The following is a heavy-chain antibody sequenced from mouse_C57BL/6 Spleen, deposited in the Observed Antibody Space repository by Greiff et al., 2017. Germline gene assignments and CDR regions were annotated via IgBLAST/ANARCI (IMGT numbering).Heavy chain of an antibody. Sequence: LQESGAELVRPGASVKMSCKASGYTFTSYYMHWVKQTPRQGLEWIGAIYPGNGDTSYNQKFKGKATLTVDKSSSTAYMQLSSLTSEDSAVYLCSKSNIYAMDYWGQGTSVTVSS. J-gene: IGHJ4*01. V-gene: IGHV1-12*01. D-gene: IGHD2-5*01. CDR3: SKSNIYAMDY. CDR2: IYPGNGDT. CDR1: GYTFTSYY.